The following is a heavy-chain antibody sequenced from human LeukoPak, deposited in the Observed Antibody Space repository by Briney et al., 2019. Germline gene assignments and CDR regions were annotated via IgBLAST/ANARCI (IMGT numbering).Heavy chain of an antibody. CDR1: GFTFSSYE. CDR2: ISSSGSTI. V-gene: IGHV3-48*03. CDR3: AKAVAGTRY. D-gene: IGHD6-19*01. Sequence: GGSLRLSCAASGFTFSSYEMNWVRQAPGKGLEWVSYISSSGSTIYYADSVKGRFTISRDNAKNTLYLQMNSLRAEDTAVYYCAKAVAGTRYWGQGTLVTVSS. J-gene: IGHJ4*02.